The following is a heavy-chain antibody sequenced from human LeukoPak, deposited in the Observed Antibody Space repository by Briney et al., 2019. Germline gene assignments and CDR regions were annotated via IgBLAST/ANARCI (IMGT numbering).Heavy chain of an antibody. J-gene: IGHJ4*02. CDR3: ARDTGAYYDSGGLDY. Sequence: GGSLRLSCAASGFTFSSYSMNWVRQAPGKGLEWVSSISSSSSYIYYADSVKGRLTISRDNAKNSVYLQMNSLRAEDTAVYYCARDTGAYYDSGGLDYWGQGTLVTVSS. D-gene: IGHD3-22*01. CDR2: ISSSSSYI. CDR1: GFTFSSYS. V-gene: IGHV3-21*01.